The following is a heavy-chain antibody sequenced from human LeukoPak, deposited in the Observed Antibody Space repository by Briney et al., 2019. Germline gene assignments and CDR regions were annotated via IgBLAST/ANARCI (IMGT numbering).Heavy chain of an antibody. J-gene: IGHJ6*02. D-gene: IGHD4/OR15-4a*01. Sequence: PSETLSLTCTVSGGSISHYYWSWIRQPPGKGLEWIGYIYYSGTTNYNPSFKSRVTISVDTSKNQFSLKLNSVTAADTAVYYCAREDPQTKVPEGMDVWGQGTTVTVPS. CDR3: AREDPQTKVPEGMDV. V-gene: IGHV4-59*01. CDR2: IYYSGTT. CDR1: GGSISHYY.